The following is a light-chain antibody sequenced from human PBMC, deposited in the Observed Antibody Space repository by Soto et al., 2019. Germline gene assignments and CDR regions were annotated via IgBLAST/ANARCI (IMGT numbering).Light chain of an antibody. CDR2: DAS. CDR1: QSVSFY. CDR3: QQRNNLLS. J-gene: IGKJ4*01. V-gene: IGKV3-11*01. Sequence: EIVWTQSPATLSLSPVERATLSCRASQSVSFYLDWYQQKSGQAPRLLIYDASNRATGIPARFSGSGSGTDFTLTISSLDPEDVEVYYCQQRNNLLSFGGGTKV.